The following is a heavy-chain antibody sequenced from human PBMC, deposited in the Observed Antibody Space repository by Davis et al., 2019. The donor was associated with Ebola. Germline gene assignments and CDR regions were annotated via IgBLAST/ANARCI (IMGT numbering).Heavy chain of an antibody. V-gene: IGHV4-59*01. J-gene: IGHJ6*04. D-gene: IGHD4-17*01. CDR2: IYYSGST. Sequence: MPGGSLRLSCTVSGGSISSYYWSWIRQPPGKGLEWIGYIYYSGSTNYNPSLKSRVTISVDTSKNQFSLKLSSVTAADTAVYYCVRGWPSSVTTDFYAMDAWGKGTTVIVSS. CDR1: GGSISSYY. CDR3: VRGWPSSVTTDFYAMDA.